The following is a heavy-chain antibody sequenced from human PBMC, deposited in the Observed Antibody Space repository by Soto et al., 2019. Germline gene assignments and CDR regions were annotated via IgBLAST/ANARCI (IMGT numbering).Heavy chain of an antibody. CDR2: LNDSGGT. J-gene: IGHJ1*01. CDR3: ARGRGGVQH. Sequence: PSETLSLTCAVYGGSFSGYYCSWIRQPPGKGLEWTGELNDSGGTNYNASLKSRVSISVDTSKNQFSLKLSFVTAADTAVYYCARGRGGVQHWGQGTLVTVSS. CDR1: GGSFSGYY. V-gene: IGHV4-34*01. D-gene: IGHD3-10*01.